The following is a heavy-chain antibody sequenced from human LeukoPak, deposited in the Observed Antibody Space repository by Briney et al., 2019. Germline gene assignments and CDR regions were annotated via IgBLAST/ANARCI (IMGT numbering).Heavy chain of an antibody. CDR2: ISYDGSNK. V-gene: IGHV3-30*04. D-gene: IGHD2-2*01. J-gene: IGHJ6*04. CDR1: GFTFSSYA. Sequence: GGSLRLSCAASGFTFSSYAMHWVRHAPGTGLEWVAVISYDGSNKYYADSVKGRFTISRDNSKNTLYLQMNSLRAEDTAVYYCAWWIPMPPRGDCGMDGWGKGTTVTVSS. CDR3: AWWIPMPPRGDCGMDG.